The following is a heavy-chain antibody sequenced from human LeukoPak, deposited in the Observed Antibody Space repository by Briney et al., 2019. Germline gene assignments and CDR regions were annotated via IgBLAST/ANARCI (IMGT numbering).Heavy chain of an antibody. D-gene: IGHD3-22*01. CDR1: GFTFDDYA. V-gene: IGHV3-7*01. J-gene: IGHJ4*02. Sequence: GGSLRLSCAASGFTFDDYAMHWVRQAPGKGLEWVANIKQDGSEKYYVDSVKGRFTISRDNAKNSLYLQMNSLRAEDTAVYYCARDGSSYYDSSGYYADDYWGQGTLVTVSS. CDR2: IKQDGSEK. CDR3: ARDGSSYYDSSGYYADDY.